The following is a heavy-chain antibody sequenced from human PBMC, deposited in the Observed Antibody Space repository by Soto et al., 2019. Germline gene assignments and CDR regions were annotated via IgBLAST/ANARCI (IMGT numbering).Heavy chain of an antibody. CDR2: ILYDGSNK. Sequence: GGSLRLSCAASGRTFSSYGMHWVCQAPGKGLGWVAVILYDGSNKYYADSVKGRFTISRDNSKNTLYLQMNSLRAEDTAVYYCARDVETGYSSSWYPADYYYYYGMDVWGQGTTVTVSS. D-gene: IGHD6-13*01. V-gene: IGHV3-33*01. CDR3: ARDVETGYSSSWYPADYYYYYGMDV. J-gene: IGHJ6*02. CDR1: GRTFSSYG.